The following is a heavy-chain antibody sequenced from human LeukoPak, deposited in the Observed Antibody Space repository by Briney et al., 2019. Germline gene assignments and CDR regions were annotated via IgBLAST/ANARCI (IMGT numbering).Heavy chain of an antibody. CDR3: ARDFYDFWSGYYPSLDY. Sequence: PGGSLRLSCAASGFTFCNYGMHWVRQAPGKGLEWVAFIWYDGSNKYYADSVKGRFTIFRDNSKNTVYLQMNSLRAEDTAVYYCARDFYDFWSGYYPSLDYWGQGTLVTVSS. D-gene: IGHD3-3*01. CDR1: GFTFCNYG. V-gene: IGHV3-30*02. J-gene: IGHJ4*02. CDR2: IWYDGSNK.